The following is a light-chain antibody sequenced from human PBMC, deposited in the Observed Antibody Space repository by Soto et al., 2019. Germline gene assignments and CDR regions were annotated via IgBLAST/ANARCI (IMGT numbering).Light chain of an antibody. CDR3: AAWVDSLNGWV. CDR1: SSNIGSNT. J-gene: IGLJ3*02. Sequence: QAVVTQPPSASGTPGQRVTISCSGSSSNIGSNTVNWYQQLPGTAPKLLIYSNNQRPSGVPDRFSGSKSGTSASLAISGLQSEDEADYYCAAWVDSLNGWVFGGGTKLTVL. CDR2: SNN. V-gene: IGLV1-44*01.